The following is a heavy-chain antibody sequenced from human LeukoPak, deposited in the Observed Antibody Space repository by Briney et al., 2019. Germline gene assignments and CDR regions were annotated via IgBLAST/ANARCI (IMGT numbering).Heavy chain of an antibody. CDR3: ARDRDAFDI. J-gene: IGHJ3*02. Sequence: PSETLSLTCTVSGYSISSGYYWGWIRQPPGKGLEWIGSIYHSGSTYYNPSLKSRVTIPVDTSKNQFSLKLSSVTAADTAVYYCARDRDAFDIWGQGTMVTVSS. V-gene: IGHV4-38-2*02. CDR2: IYHSGST. CDR1: GYSISSGYY.